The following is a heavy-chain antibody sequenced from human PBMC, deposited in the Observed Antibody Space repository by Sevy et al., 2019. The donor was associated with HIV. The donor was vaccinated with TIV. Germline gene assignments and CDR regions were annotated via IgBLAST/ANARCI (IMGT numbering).Heavy chain of an antibody. J-gene: IGHJ4*02. CDR3: ARKGGSYAHNDY. V-gene: IGHV3-33*01. CDR1: GFTFSSYG. D-gene: IGHD1-26*01. CDR2: IWYDGSNK. Sequence: GGSLRLSCAASGFTFSSYGMHWVRQAPGKGLEWVAVIWYDGSNKYYADSVKGRFTIARDNFRNTMYLQMNSLRAEDTAVYYCARKGGSYAHNDYWGQGTLVTVSS.